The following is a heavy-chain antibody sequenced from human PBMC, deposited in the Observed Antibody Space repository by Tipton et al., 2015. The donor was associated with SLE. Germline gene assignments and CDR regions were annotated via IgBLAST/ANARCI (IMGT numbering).Heavy chain of an antibody. J-gene: IGHJ4*02. V-gene: IGHV4-61*02. Sequence: TLSLTCTVSGGSTSSGSYYWSWIRQPAGKGLEWIGRIYTSGSTNYNPSLKSRVTISVDTSKNQFSLKLSSVTAADTAVYYCARDLTGLGFDYWGQGTLVTVSS. D-gene: IGHD1-20*01. CDR2: IYTSGST. CDR1: GGSTSSGSYY. CDR3: ARDLTGLGFDY.